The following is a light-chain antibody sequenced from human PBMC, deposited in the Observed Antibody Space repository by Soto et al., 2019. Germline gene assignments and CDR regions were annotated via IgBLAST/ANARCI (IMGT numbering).Light chain of an antibody. CDR3: SSYTSSSLHV. V-gene: IGLV2-14*03. Sequence: QSVLTQPASVSGSPGQSTTISCTGTSSDVGGYNYVSWYQQHPGKAPKLMIYDVSNRPSGVSYRFSGSKSGNTASLTISGLQAEDEADYYCSSYTSSSLHVFGTGTKVTVL. CDR1: SSDVGGYNY. J-gene: IGLJ1*01. CDR2: DVS.